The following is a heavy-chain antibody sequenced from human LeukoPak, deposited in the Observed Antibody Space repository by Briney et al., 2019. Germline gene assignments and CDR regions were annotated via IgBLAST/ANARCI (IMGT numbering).Heavy chain of an antibody. Sequence: PGGSLRLSCAASGFTFSSYGMSWVRQAPGKGLEWVSSISGYGDNTYYADSVKGRFTISRDNSKNMLSLQMNSLRAEDTAVYYCARDLKASAAIDFDYWGQGTLVTVSS. CDR1: GFTFSSYG. D-gene: IGHD6-25*01. V-gene: IGHV3-23*01. CDR2: ISGYGDNT. J-gene: IGHJ4*02. CDR3: ARDLKASAAIDFDY.